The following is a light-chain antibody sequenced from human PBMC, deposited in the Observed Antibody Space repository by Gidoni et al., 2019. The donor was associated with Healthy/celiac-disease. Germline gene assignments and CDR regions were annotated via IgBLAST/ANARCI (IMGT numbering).Light chain of an antibody. J-gene: IGKJ2*01. CDR2: AAS. CDR1: QSISSY. V-gene: IGKV1-39*01. Sequence: DIQMTQSSSSLSASVGDRVTITCRSSQSISSYFIWYQQKPGKAPKLLIYAASSLHSGVPSRFSGSGSGTDFTLTISSLQPEDFATYYCQQSYRTPYTFGQGTKLEIK. CDR3: QQSYRTPYT.